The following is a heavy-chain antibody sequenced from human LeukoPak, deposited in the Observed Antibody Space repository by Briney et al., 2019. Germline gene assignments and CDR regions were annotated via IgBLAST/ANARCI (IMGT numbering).Heavy chain of an antibody. CDR2: IYYSGST. CDR1: GGSISSSSYY. V-gene: IGHV4-39*07. D-gene: IGHD4-17*01. J-gene: IGHJ4*02. CDR3: ARDIDDYGSY. Sequence: SETLSLTCTVSGGSISSSSYYWGWIRQPPGKGLEWIGSIYYSGSTYYNPSLKSRVTISVDKSKNQFSLKLSSVTAADTAVYYCARDIDDYGSYWGQGTLVTVSS.